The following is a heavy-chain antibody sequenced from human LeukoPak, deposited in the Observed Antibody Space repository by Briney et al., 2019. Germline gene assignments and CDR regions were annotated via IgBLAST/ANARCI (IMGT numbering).Heavy chain of an antibody. CDR3: ARDGLRTGDLNY. V-gene: IGHV4-59*06. J-gene: IGHJ4*02. CDR1: GGSISSYY. CDR2: IYYSGST. Sequence: SETLYLTCTVSGGSISSYYWSWIRQHPGKGLEWIGYIYYSGSTYYNPSLKSRVTISVDTSKNQFSLKLSSVTAADTAVYYCARDGLRTGDLNYWGQGTLVTVSS. D-gene: IGHD5-24*01.